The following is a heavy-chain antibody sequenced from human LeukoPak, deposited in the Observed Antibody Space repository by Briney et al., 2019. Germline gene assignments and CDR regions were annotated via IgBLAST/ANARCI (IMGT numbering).Heavy chain of an antibody. CDR2: ISSGSDRI. CDR3: ARVTNYYDSSGYPHYYFDY. V-gene: IGHV3-21*01. Sequence: GGSLRLSCAASQFTFSYYRMNWVRQAPGKGLEWVSAISSGSDRIYYADSLKGRFTISRDNAKKSLYLHMTSLRAEDTAVYYCARVTNYYDSSGYPHYYFDYWGQGTLVTVSS. D-gene: IGHD3-22*01. CDR1: QFTFSYYR. J-gene: IGHJ4*02.